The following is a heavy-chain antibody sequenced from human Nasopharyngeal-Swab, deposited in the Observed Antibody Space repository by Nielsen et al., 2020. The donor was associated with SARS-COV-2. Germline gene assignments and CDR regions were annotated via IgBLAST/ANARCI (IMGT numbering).Heavy chain of an antibody. CDR1: GFTFSSYG. CDR2: ISYDGSNK. D-gene: IGHD4-17*01. V-gene: IGHV3-30*18. CDR3: AKGGHGDRLDFDY. Sequence: GESLKISCAASGFTFSSYGMHWVRQAPGKGLEWVALISYDGSNKYYADSVKGRFTISRDNSKNTLYLQMNSLRAEDTAAYYCAKGGHGDRLDFDYWGQGTLVTVSS. J-gene: IGHJ4*02.